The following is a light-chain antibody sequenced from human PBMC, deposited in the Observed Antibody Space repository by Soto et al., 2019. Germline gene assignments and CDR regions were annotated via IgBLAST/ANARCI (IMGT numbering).Light chain of an antibody. CDR3: QSYDDSLSVHYV. CDR1: SSNIGSTYD. Sequence: QSVLTQPPSVSGAPGQRVTISCTGSSSNIGSTYDVQWYQQLPGTAPKLLIHGNTNRPSGVPARFSGSKSGTSAALAITGLPADDEADDYGQSYDDSLSVHYVFGTGTKVTVL. V-gene: IGLV1-40*01. CDR2: GNT. J-gene: IGLJ1*01.